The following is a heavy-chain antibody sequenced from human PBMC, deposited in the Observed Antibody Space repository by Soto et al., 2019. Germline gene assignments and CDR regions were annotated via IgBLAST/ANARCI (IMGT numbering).Heavy chain of an antibody. CDR3: ARDFRYFPY. CDR2: IEHNGNN. CDR1: GGTFSGYF. V-gene: IGHV4-34*01. D-gene: IGHD3-10*01. Sequence: SETLSLTCAVYGGTFSGYFWTWVRQPPGKGLEWIGEIEHNGNNNINPSLKSRVTLSVDTSKNQISLTLTSVTAADTAVYYCARDFRYFPYWGQGTLVTVSS. J-gene: IGHJ4*02.